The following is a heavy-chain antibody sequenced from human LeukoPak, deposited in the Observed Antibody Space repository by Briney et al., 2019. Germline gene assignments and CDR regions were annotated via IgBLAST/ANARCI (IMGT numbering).Heavy chain of an antibody. D-gene: IGHD5-18*01. V-gene: IGHV3-48*03. CDR2: ISSSGSTI. J-gene: IGHJ4*02. CDR1: GFTFRNYE. Sequence: PGGSLRLSCAASGFTFRNYEMNWVRQAPGKGLEWVSYISSSGSTIWYADSVKGRITISRDNAKNSPYLQMNSLRAGDSAVYYCARDIANMPGRDSYGYDYWGQGTLVTVSS. CDR3: ARDIANMPGRDSYGYDY.